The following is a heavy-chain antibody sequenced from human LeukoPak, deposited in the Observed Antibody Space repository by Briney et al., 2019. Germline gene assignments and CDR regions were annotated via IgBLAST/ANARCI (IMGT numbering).Heavy chain of an antibody. CDR1: GFTFSNSW. D-gene: IGHD3-3*01. J-gene: IGHJ4*02. CDR3: ATGGEWRDY. Sequence: GGSLRLSCAASGFTFSNSWMSWVRQAPGEGLEWVANIKEDGSDKFYVESVKGRFRISRDNAKNSLFLQMRSLRVEDTAVYYCATGGEWRDYWGQGTLVTVSS. CDR2: IKEDGSDK. V-gene: IGHV3-7*01.